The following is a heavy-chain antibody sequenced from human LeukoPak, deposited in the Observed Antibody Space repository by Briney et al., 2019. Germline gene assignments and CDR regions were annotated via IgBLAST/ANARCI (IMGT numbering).Heavy chain of an antibody. V-gene: IGHV3-74*01. CDR3: GRDVSYEVDY. D-gene: IGHD3-16*01. CDR1: GFTFSTYW. CDR2: INSDGSST. J-gene: IGHJ4*02. Sequence: PGGSLRLSCAASGFTFSTYWMHWVRQAPGEGLVWVSRINSDGSSTSYADSVKGRFTISRDNAKNALYLQMNSLRAEDTAVYYCGRDVSYEVDYWGQGTLVTVSS.